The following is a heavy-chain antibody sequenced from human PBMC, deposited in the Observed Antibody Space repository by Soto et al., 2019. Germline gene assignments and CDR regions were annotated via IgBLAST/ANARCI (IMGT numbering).Heavy chain of an antibody. CDR2: IANSGNT. J-gene: IGHJ4*02. Sequence: QVQLQESGPGVVKPSQTLSLTCTVSGGSITAGGYYWSWIRQHPGKGLEWIGYIANSGNTYYNPSLKSRVTISVDTSKNQFSLKLSSVTAADTAVYHCARTKYYYDSSGYEREYYFDYWGQGTLVTVSS. CDR1: GGSITAGGYY. D-gene: IGHD3-22*01. V-gene: IGHV4-31*03. CDR3: ARTKYYYDSSGYEREYYFDY.